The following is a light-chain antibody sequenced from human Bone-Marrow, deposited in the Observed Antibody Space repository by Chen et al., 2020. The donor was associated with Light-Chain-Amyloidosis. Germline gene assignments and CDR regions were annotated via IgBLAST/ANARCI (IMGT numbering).Light chain of an antibody. CDR3: GSYTSTNTRV. V-gene: IGLV2-14*01. CDR1: SSDVGGDNH. J-gene: IGLJ1*01. Sequence: QSALTQPASVSGSPGQSITISCTGTSSDVGGDNHVSWYQQHTDKAPKLMIYVFTNRPSRVPNRFSGAKSYNTASLTISGLQPEDEADYFGGSYTSTNTRVLGSGTRVTVL. CDR2: VFT.